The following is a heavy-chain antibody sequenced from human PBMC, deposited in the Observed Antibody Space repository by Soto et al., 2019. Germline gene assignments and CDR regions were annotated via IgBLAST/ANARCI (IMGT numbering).Heavy chain of an antibody. J-gene: IGHJ4*02. D-gene: IGHD2-21*01. CDR3: ANLPGRDKKDY. V-gene: IGHV3-23*01. Sequence: GSLRLSCAASGLTFSSYAMSWVRQAPGKGLEWVSAISGSGGSTYYADSVKGRFTISRDNSKNTLYLQMNSLRAEDTAVYYCANLPGRDKKDYWGQGTLVTVSS. CDR1: GLTFSSYA. CDR2: ISGSGGST.